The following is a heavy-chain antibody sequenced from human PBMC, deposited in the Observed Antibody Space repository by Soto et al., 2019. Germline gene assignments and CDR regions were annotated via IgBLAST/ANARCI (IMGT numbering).Heavy chain of an antibody. V-gene: IGHV4-59*12. D-gene: IGHD3-16*02. CDR2: IYYSGST. J-gene: IGHJ4*02. CDR1: GGSISSYY. Sequence: PSETLSLTCTVSGGSISSYYWSWIRQPPGKGLEWIGYIYYSGSTNYNPSLKSRVTISVDTSKNQFSLKLSSVTAADTAVYYCARDKVITFGGVIVTLYYLDYWGQGTLVTVSS. CDR3: ARDKVITFGGVIVTLYYLDY.